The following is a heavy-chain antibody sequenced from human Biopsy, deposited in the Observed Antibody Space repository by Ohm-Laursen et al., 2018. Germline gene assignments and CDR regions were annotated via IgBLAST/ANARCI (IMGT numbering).Heavy chain of an antibody. CDR1: GGPSSNYA. D-gene: IGHD3-3*01. Sequence: LVKVSCKASGGPSSNYAFSWVRQAPGQGLEWVGRVVPILGHLNYAQRFQGRVSITADKSTTYVYMELSRLTSGDTAVYYCAADADGYYTEFDYWGPGTLVTVSS. J-gene: IGHJ4*02. CDR3: AADADGYYTEFDY. V-gene: IGHV1-69*04. CDR2: VVPILGHL.